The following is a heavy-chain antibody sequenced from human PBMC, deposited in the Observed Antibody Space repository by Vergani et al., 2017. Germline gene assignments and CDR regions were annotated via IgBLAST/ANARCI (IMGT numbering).Heavy chain of an antibody. CDR2: INPSGGHT. Sequence: VQVGQSGAEVKKSGASVKVSCKTSGYTFSNYYMHWVRPAPGQGLEWMGIINPSGGHTNYAQKFQGRVTMTRDTSTSTVYMELSSLRSEDTAIYYCARGDYGILTGYRYWGQGTLVTVSA. V-gene: IGHV1-46*03. CDR3: ARGDYGILTGYRY. D-gene: IGHD3-9*01. CDR1: GYTFSNYY. J-gene: IGHJ4*02.